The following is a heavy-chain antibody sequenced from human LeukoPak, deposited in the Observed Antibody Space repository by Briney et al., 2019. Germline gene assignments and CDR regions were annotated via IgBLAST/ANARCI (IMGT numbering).Heavy chain of an antibody. V-gene: IGHV3-23*01. CDR3: AKDLTDCSCGSCYSPDY. CDR1: GFTFSSYA. CDR2: ISGSGGST. D-gene: IGHD2-15*01. J-gene: IGHJ4*02. Sequence: GGSLRLSCAASGFTFSSYAMSWVRQAPGKGLEWVSVISGSGGSTYYADSVKGRFTISRDNSKNTLYLQMNSLRAEDTAVYYCAKDLTDCSCGSCYSPDYWGQGTLVTVSS.